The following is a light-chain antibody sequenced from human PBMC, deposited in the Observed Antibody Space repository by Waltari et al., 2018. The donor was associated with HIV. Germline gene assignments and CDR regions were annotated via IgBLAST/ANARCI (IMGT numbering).Light chain of an antibody. CDR1: SSNIGYNY. Sequence: QSVLTQPPSASGTPGQRVTISCSGSSSNIGYNYVYWYQNIPGTAPKLLIYRNTQRPSGVPDRFSGSKSGTSASLAISGLRSDDEADYYCVAWDDTLSGHVVIGGGTKLTVL. J-gene: IGLJ2*01. V-gene: IGLV1-47*01. CDR2: RNT. CDR3: VAWDDTLSGHVV.